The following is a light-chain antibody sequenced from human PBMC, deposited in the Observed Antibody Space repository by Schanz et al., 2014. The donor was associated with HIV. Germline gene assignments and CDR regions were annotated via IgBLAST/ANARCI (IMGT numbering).Light chain of an antibody. J-gene: IGLJ3*02. CDR3: GSYGGSDNMV. CDR1: SSDVGAYNY. Sequence: QSALTQPASVSGSPGQSITISCTGTSSDVGAYNYVSWYQQHPGKAPKLMIYDVSNRPSGVSNRFSGSKSGNTASLTISGLQAEDEADYYCGSYGGSDNMVFGGGTKLTVL. CDR2: DVS. V-gene: IGLV2-14*03.